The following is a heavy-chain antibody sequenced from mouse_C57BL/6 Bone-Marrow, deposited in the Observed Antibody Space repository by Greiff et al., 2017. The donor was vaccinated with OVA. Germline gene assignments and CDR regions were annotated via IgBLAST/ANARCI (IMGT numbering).Heavy chain of an antibody. CDR2: IDPSDSYT. CDR3: ARGGGLITTVFDY. J-gene: IGHJ2*01. V-gene: IGHV1-69*01. D-gene: IGHD1-1*01. Sequence: VQLQQPGAELVMPGASVKLSCKASGYTFTSYWMHWVKQRPGQGLEWIGEIDPSDSYTNYNQKFKGKSTLTVDKSSSTAYMQLSSLTSEDSAVYYCARGGGLITTVFDYWGQGTTLTVSS. CDR1: GYTFTSYW.